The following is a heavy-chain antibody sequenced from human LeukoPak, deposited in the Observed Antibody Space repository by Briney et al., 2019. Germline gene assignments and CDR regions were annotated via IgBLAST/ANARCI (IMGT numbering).Heavy chain of an antibody. Sequence: GASVKVSCKASGYTFTSYAMHWVRQAPGQRLEWMGWINAGNGNTKYSQKFQGRVTMTTDTSTSTAYMELRSLRSDDTAVYYCARSAPLLWFGELLNHYYGMDVWGQGTTVTVSS. CDR2: INAGNGNT. CDR1: GYTFTSYA. J-gene: IGHJ6*02. CDR3: ARSAPLLWFGELLNHYYGMDV. D-gene: IGHD3-10*01. V-gene: IGHV1-3*01.